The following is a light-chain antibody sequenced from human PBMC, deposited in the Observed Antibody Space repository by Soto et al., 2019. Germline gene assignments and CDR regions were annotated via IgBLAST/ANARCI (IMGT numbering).Light chain of an antibody. CDR2: DSS. CDR3: QQSHSVPLT. J-gene: IGKJ4*01. Sequence: DIQMTQSPSSLSASVGDRITITCRASQSINTDLHWYQQKIGKAPKLLIYDSSTLQSRVPSRFSGSGSGTDFTLTISSLQPEDFATYHCQQSHSVPLTFGGGTNVQIK. CDR1: QSINTD. V-gene: IGKV1-39*01.